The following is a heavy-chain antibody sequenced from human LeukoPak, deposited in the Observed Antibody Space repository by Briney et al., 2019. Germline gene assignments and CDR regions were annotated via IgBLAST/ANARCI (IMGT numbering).Heavy chain of an antibody. J-gene: IGHJ5*02. CDR2: FDNTGST. Sequence: WLRQAPGKGLARVGDFDNTGSTTNNPSIESRVTISVDTSKDQLSLKLSDVTAADTAVYFCASGHWDWLDPWGQGTLVTVSS. CDR3: ASGHWDWLDP. V-gene: IGHV4-34*01. D-gene: IGHD3-16*01.